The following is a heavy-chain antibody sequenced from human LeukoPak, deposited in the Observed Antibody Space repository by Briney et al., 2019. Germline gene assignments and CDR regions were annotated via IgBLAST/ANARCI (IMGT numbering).Heavy chain of an antibody. CDR1: GGSISSSSYY. D-gene: IGHD2-2*01. CDR3: ARREYCSSTSCSLFDY. V-gene: IGHV4-39*01. Sequence: SETLSLTCTVSGGSISSSSYYWGWIRQPPGKGLEWIGTVYYSGNTYYNPSLKSRLTMSVDTSKNQFSPKLSSVTAADTAVYYCARREYCSSTSCSLFDYWGQGTLVTVSS. J-gene: IGHJ4*02. CDR2: VYYSGNT.